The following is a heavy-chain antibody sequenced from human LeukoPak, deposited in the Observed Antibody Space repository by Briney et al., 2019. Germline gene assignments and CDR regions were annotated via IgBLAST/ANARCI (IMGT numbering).Heavy chain of an antibody. CDR3: ARVLPYFDY. Sequence: GGSLRLSCAASGFTFSNYEMNGVRQAPGKGLDWVSYISSSGDTIYYADSVKGRFTISSANAKNSLYLQMNSLRAEDTAVYYCARVLPYFDYWGQGTLVTVSS. J-gene: IGHJ4*02. CDR1: GFTFSNYE. V-gene: IGHV3-48*03. CDR2: ISSSGDTI.